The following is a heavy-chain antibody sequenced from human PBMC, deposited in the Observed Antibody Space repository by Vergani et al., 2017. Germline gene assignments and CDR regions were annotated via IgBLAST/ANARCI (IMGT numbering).Heavy chain of an antibody. V-gene: IGHV1-8*01. CDR3: ARASVAYYDFWSGYYSGGYYYYYMDV. CDR1: GYTFTSYD. Sequence: QVQLVQSGAEVKKPGASVKVSCKASGYTFTSYDINWVRQATXQGLEWMGWMNPNSGNTGYAQKFQGRVTMTRNTSISTAYMELSSLRSEDTAVYYCARASVAYYDFWSGYYSGGYYYYYMDVWGKGTTVTVSS. D-gene: IGHD3-3*01. J-gene: IGHJ6*03. CDR2: MNPNSGNT.